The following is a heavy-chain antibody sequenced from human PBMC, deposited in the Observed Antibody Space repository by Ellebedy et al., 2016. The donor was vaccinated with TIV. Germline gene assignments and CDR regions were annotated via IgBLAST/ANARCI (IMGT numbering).Heavy chain of an antibody. D-gene: IGHD6-19*01. J-gene: IGHJ6*04. CDR2: IYGGGNT. CDR3: ARARGWYGSDGMDV. V-gene: IGHV3-53*01. Sequence: GESLNISCAASGFTVSSNYMSWVRRAPGQGLGWVSVIYGGGNTDYAEHVEGRFTISRDNSKNTVYLQLDSLRAEDTAVYYCARARGWYGSDGMDVWGEGTTVTVSS. CDR1: GFTVSSNY.